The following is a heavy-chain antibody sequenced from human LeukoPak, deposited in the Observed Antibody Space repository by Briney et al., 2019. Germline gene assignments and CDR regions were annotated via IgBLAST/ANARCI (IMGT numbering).Heavy chain of an antibody. V-gene: IGHV3-74*01. CDR2: INERATII. D-gene: IGHD3-16*01. Sequence: PGGSLRLSCAASGFTVSNYWMHWVRQTPRKGLEWVSRINERATIISYADSVKGRFTISRENARNTLYLQMNSLTAEDTAVYYCVRDLILVWTPGDDFDHWGQGTLVTVSS. CDR3: VRDLILVWTPGDDFDH. J-gene: IGHJ4*02. CDR1: GFTVSNYW.